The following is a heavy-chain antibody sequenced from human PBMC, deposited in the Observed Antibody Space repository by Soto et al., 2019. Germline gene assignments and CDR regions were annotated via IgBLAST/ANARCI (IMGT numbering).Heavy chain of an antibody. CDR2: FDPEDGET. J-gene: IGHJ4*02. CDR3: ATFLGDSSGYYHPYFYY. D-gene: IGHD3-22*01. V-gene: IGHV1-24*01. CDR1: GYTLTELS. Sequence: ASVKVSCKVSGYTLTELSMHWVRQAPGKGLEWMGGFDPEDGETIYAQKFQGRVTMTEDTSTDTAYMELSSLRSEDTAVYYCATFLGDSSGYYHPYFYYWGQGTLVTVSS.